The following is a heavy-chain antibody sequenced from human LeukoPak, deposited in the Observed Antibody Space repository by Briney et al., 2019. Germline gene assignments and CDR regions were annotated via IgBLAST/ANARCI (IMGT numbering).Heavy chain of an antibody. J-gene: IGHJ4*02. D-gene: IGHD5-12*01. CDR2: IYTSGST. CDR1: GGPISSYY. CDR3: ARGHGYSGYDYCFDY. Sequence: KTSETLSLTCTVSGGPISSYYWSWIRQPAGKGLEWIGRIYTSGSTNYNPPLKSRVTMSVDTSKNQFSLKLSSVTAADTAVYYCARGHGYSGYDYCFDYWGQGTLVTVSS. V-gene: IGHV4-4*07.